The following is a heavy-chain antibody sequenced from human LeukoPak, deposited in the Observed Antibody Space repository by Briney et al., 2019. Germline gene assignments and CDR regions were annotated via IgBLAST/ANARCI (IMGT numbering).Heavy chain of an antibody. CDR1: GGSISSYY. Sequence: SETLSLTCTVSGGSISSYYWSWIRQPAGKGLEWIGRIYTSGSTNYNPSLKSRVTMSVDTSKNQFSLKLSSVTAADTAVYYCARQLTDTAMVLSDLFDYWGQGTLVTVSS. J-gene: IGHJ4*02. D-gene: IGHD5-18*01. CDR2: IYTSGST. V-gene: IGHV4-4*07. CDR3: ARQLTDTAMVLSDLFDY.